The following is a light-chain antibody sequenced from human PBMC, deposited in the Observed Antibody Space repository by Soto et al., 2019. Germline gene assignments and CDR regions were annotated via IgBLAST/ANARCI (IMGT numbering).Light chain of an antibody. J-gene: IGLJ2*01. CDR3: CSYAGSNTLV. Sequence: QSVLTQPRSVSGSPGQSVTISCTGTSSDVGGYNYVSWYQHHPGKAPKLMIYDLSERPSGVPDRFSGSKSDNTASLTIPGLQAEDEADYYCCSYAGSNTLVFGGGTKVTVL. CDR1: SSDVGGYNY. CDR2: DLS. V-gene: IGLV2-11*01.